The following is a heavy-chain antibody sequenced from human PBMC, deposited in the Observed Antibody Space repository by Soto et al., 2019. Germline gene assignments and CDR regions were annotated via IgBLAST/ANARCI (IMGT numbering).Heavy chain of an antibody. D-gene: IGHD3-9*01. CDR1: GFTFSSYA. Sequence: QVQLVESGGGVVQPGRSLRLSCAASGFTFSSYAMHWVRQAPGQGLEWVAGISYDGSNKYYADSVKCRFTISRDNSKNTLYLQMNSLRAEDTAVYYCARDNYDILTGYYFDYWGQGTLVTVSS. V-gene: IGHV3-30-3*01. CDR3: ARDNYDILTGYYFDY. CDR2: ISYDGSNK. J-gene: IGHJ4*02.